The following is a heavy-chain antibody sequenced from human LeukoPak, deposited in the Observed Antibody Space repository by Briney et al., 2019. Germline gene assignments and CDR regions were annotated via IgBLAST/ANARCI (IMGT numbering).Heavy chain of an antibody. V-gene: IGHV4-59*02. D-gene: IGHD2-21*01. J-gene: IGHJ2*01. CDR1: GGSVSSYY. CDR3: AREANSPTARYWYFDL. Sequence: SEALSLTCTVSGGSVSSYYWSWMRQSPGKGLEWIGYVYYSGSTNYNPALKSRVTISLDTSENQFSLKLSSVTAADTAVYYCAREANSPTARYWYFDLWGRGTQVTVSS. CDR2: VYYSGST.